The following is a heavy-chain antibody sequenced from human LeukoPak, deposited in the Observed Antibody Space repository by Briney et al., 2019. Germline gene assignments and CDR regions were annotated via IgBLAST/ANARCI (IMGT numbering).Heavy chain of an antibody. CDR2: IKQDGSEK. V-gene: IGHV3-7*01. CDR1: GFTFSSYW. CDR3: ARGPNYSSGWYPTDY. D-gene: IGHD6-19*01. J-gene: IGHJ4*02. Sequence: GGSLRLSCAASGFTFSSYWMSWVRQAPGKGLEWVANIKQDGSEKYYVDSVKGRFTISRDNAKNSLYLQMNSLRAEDTAVYYCARGPNYSSGWYPTDYWGQGTLVTVSS.